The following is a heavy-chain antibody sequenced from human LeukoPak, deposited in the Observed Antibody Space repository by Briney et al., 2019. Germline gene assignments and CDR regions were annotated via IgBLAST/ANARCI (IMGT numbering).Heavy chain of an antibody. Sequence: PGGSLRLSRAASGFTFSSSWMSWVRQAPGKGLEWVAFIRYDGSNKYYADSVKGRFTISRDTSKNTLYLQMNSLRAEDTAVYYCAKLLGTSSGWPFDYWGQGTLVTVSS. V-gene: IGHV3-30*02. CDR1: GFTFSSSW. D-gene: IGHD6-19*01. J-gene: IGHJ4*02. CDR3: AKLLGTSSGWPFDY. CDR2: IRYDGSNK.